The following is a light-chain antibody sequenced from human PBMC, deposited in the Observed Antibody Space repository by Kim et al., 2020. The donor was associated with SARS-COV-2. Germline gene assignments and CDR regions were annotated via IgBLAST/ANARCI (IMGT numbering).Light chain of an antibody. Sequence: SPGERATLSCRASQSISSVYLAWYQQKPGQAPRLLLYGASNRDTGIPVRFSGSGSGTEYSLTISGLEPEDFAVYYCQQYLRSPLTFGGGTKVDIK. CDR3: QQYLRSPLT. CDR1: QSISSVY. V-gene: IGKV3-20*01. CDR2: GAS. J-gene: IGKJ4*01.